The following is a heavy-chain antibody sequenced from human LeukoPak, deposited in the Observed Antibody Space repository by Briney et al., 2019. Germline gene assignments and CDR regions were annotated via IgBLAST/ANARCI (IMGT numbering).Heavy chain of an antibody. CDR1: GYTFTGYY. J-gene: IGHJ5*02. D-gene: IGHD6-19*01. CDR2: INPNSGGT. CDR3: ARAAEQWLTNWFDP. Sequence: ASVKVSCKASGYTFTGYYMHWVRQAPGQGLEWMGCINPNSGGTNYAQKFQGRLTMTRDTSISTAYTELSRLRSDDTAVYYCARAAEQWLTNWFDPWGQGTLVTVSS. V-gene: IGHV1-2*02.